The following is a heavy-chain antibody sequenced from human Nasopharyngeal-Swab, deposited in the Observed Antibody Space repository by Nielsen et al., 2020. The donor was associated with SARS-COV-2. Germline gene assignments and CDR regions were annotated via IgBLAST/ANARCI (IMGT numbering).Heavy chain of an antibody. J-gene: IGHJ3*02. CDR2: IYWDDDK. CDR1: GFSLSTSGVGVG. D-gene: IGHD3-16*01. V-gene: IGHV2-5*02. CDR3: AHVIYDTGFDI. Sequence: SGPTLVQPTQTLTLTCTFSGFSLSTSGVGVGVGWIRQPPGKALEWLALIYWDDDKGYSPSLKSRLTITKDTSKKEVVLTMTNMDPVDTATYYCAHVIYDTGFDIWGQGKMVTVSS.